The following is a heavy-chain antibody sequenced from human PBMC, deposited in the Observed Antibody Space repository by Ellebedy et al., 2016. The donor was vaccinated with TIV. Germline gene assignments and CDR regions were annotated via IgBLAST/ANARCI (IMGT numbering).Heavy chain of an antibody. CDR3: VRGTYDILTGSGTDFDS. Sequence: SETLSLTCTVSGGSSNGNSDYGAWIRQPPGKGLEWIATNYYSGRTYYNPSLKSRVTISIDTSKTKFSLKVNTVTAADTAVYYCVRGTYDILTGSGTDFDSWGQGTLVTVSS. CDR2: NYYSGRT. CDR1: GGSSNGNSDY. J-gene: IGHJ4*02. V-gene: IGHV4-39*07. D-gene: IGHD3-9*01.